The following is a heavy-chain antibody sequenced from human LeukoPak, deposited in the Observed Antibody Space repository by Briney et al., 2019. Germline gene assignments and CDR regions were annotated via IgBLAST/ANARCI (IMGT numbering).Heavy chain of an antibody. D-gene: IGHD6-19*01. CDR3: ARDRKGVAADY. CDR2: IWFDGSNK. Sequence: GSLRLSCAASGFTFSSYGMHWVRQAPGKGLEWVAVIWFDGSNKYYADSVKGRFTISRDNSKNTLYLQMNSLRAEDTAVYYCARDRKGVAADYWGQGTLVTVSS. V-gene: IGHV3-33*01. CDR1: GFTFSSYG. J-gene: IGHJ4*02.